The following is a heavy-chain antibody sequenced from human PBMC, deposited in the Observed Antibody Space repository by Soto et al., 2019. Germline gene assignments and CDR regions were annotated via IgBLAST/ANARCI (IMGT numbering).Heavy chain of an antibody. CDR2: IYYSGST. D-gene: IGHD3-16*02. Sequence: SETLSLTCTVSGGSISSYYWSWIRQPPGKGLEWIGYIYYSGSTNYNPSLKSRVTISVDTSKNQFSLKLSSVTAADTAVYYCARAGGGDDYIWGSYRPLWYYMDVWGKGTTVTVSS. J-gene: IGHJ6*03. CDR1: GGSISSYY. CDR3: ARAGGGDDYIWGSYRPLWYYMDV. V-gene: IGHV4-59*01.